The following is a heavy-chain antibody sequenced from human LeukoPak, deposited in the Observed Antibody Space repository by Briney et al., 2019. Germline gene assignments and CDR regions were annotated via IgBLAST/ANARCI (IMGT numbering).Heavy chain of an antibody. CDR3: ARGRASAFDV. J-gene: IGHJ3*01. CDR1: GDSVSTSGVA. Sequence: SHTLSLSFAFSGDSVSTSGVALNWVRQSPSRGLEWLGRTYYTSKWNTDYAVSVKSRIVVNPDTSKKQFSLPLNSVTSADTAVYYCARGRASAFDVWGQGTMVTVSS. CDR2: TYYTSKWNT. D-gene: IGHD6-25*01. V-gene: IGHV6-1*01.